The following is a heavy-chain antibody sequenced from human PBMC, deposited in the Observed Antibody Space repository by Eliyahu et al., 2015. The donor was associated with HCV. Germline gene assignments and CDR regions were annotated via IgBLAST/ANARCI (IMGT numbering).Heavy chain of an antibody. Sequence: QVQLVQSGAEVKKPGASVXVSCKVSGYTXXELSMHWVRQAPGKGLEWMGGFDPEDGETIYAQKFQGRVTMTEDTSTDTAYMELSSLRSEDTAVYYCAAGPYDFWSLHGMDVWGQGTTVTVSS. D-gene: IGHD3-3*01. J-gene: IGHJ6*02. CDR2: FDPEDGET. CDR1: GYTXXELS. CDR3: AAGPYDFWSLHGMDV. V-gene: IGHV1-24*01.